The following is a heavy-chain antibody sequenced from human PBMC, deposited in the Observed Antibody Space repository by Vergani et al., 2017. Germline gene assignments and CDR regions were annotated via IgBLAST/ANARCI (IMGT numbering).Heavy chain of an antibody. V-gene: IGHV3-23*01. CDR2: ISGSGGST. J-gene: IGHJ6*02. CDR3: AKDLRDSSGWLPTGYYYYGMDV. D-gene: IGHD6-19*01. Sequence: EVQLLESGGGLVQPGGSLRLSCAASGFTFSSYAMSWVRPAPGKGLEWVSAISGSGGSTYYADSVKGRFTISSDNSKNTLYLQMNSLRAEDTAVYYCAKDLRDSSGWLPTGYYYYGMDVWGQGP. CDR1: GFTFSSYA.